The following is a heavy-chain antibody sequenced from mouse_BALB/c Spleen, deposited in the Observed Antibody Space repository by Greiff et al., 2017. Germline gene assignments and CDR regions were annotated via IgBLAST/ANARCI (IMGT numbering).Heavy chain of an antibody. J-gene: IGHJ4*01. CDR2: INPYNGDT. CDR3: ARSLYYYAMDY. CDR1: GYSFTGYF. Sequence: VQLQQSGPELVKPGASVKISCKASGYSFTGYFMNWVMQSHGKSLEWIGRINPYNGDTFYNQKFKGKATLTVDKSSSTAHMELRSLASEDSAVYYCARSLYYYAMDYGGQGTSVTVSS. V-gene: IGHV1-20*02.